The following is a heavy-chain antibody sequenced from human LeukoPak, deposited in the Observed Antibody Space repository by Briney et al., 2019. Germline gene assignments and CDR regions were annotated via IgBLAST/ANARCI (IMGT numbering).Heavy chain of an antibody. CDR1: GGSFSGYY. D-gene: IGHD2-2*03. V-gene: IGHV4-34*01. Sequence: SETLSLTCAVYGGSFSGYYWSWIRQPPGKGLGWIGEINHSGSTNYNPSLKSRVTISVDTSKNQFSLKLSSVTAADTAVYYCARHGYCSSTSCYPLDYWGQGTLVTVSS. J-gene: IGHJ4*02. CDR2: INHSGST. CDR3: ARHGYCSSTSCYPLDY.